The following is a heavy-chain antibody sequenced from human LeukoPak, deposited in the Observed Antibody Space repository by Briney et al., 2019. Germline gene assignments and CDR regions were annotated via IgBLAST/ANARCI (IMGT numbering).Heavy chain of an antibody. Sequence: GGSLRLSCAASGFTFSSYSMNWVRQAPGKGLEWVSYISSSSTIYYADSVKGRFTISRDNAKNSLYLQMNSLRAEDTAVYYCAKDIYCGGDCYIRAGDSWGQGTLVTVSS. J-gene: IGHJ4*02. CDR1: GFTFSSYS. V-gene: IGHV3-48*01. CDR2: ISSSSTI. CDR3: AKDIYCGGDCYIRAGDS. D-gene: IGHD2-21*02.